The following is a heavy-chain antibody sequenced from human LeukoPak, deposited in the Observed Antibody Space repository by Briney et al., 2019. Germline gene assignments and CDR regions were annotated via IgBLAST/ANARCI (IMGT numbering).Heavy chain of an antibody. J-gene: IGHJ6*03. V-gene: IGHV5-51*06. D-gene: IGHD5-18*01. CDR1: GYRFTSYW. CDR3: ARWVDTAMVPYYYYYMDV. Sequence: GESLKISCKGSGYRFTSYWIGGVREMPGKGLEWMGIIYPGDSDTRYSPSFQGQITISVDKSISTAYVHWSSLKASDTAMYYCARWVDTAMVPYYYYYMDVWGKGTTVTISS. CDR2: IYPGDSDT.